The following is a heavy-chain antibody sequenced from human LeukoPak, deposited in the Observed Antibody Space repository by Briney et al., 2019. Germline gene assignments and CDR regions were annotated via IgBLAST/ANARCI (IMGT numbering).Heavy chain of an antibody. Sequence: GGSLRLSCAASKFSFSDYAMHWVRQAPGKGLEWVAIISFDGSNRNYADSVKGRFTISRDNSRNTLYLQMNSLTAEDTAVYFCARDLRWLQTFGHWGQGSLVSVSS. J-gene: IGHJ4*02. CDR2: ISFDGSNR. CDR1: KFSFSDYA. V-gene: IGHV3-30-3*01. D-gene: IGHD5-24*01. CDR3: ARDLRWLQTFGH.